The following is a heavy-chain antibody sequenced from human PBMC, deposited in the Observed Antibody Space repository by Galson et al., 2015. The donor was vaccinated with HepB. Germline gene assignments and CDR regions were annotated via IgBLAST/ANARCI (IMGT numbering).Heavy chain of an antibody. J-gene: IGHJ3*02. CDR2: ISAYNGNT. Sequence: SVKVSCKASGYTFTSYGISWVRQAPGQGLEWMGWISAYNGNTNYAQKLQGRVTMTTDTSTSTAHMELRSLRSDDTAVYYCARDWGITMVRGVEGAFDIWGQGTMVTVSS. CDR3: ARDWGITMVRGVEGAFDI. V-gene: IGHV1-18*01. D-gene: IGHD3-10*01. CDR1: GYTFTSYG.